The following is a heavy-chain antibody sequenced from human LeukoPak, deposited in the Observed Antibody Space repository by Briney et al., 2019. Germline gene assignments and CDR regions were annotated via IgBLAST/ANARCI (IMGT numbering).Heavy chain of an antibody. CDR3: AKGIQLWLPRVSDY. Sequence: GGSLRLSCAASGFTFSSYAMSWVRQAPGKGLDWVSAVSGSGGSTYYADSVKGRFTISRDNSKNTLYLQMDSLRAEDTAVYYCAKGIQLWLPRVSDYWGQGTLVTVSS. CDR2: VSGSGGST. J-gene: IGHJ4*02. CDR1: GFTFSSYA. D-gene: IGHD5-18*01. V-gene: IGHV3-23*01.